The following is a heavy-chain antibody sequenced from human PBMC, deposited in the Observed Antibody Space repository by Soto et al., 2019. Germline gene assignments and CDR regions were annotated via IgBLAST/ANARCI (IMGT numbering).Heavy chain of an antibody. CDR1: GGSFSGYY. Sequence: QVQLQPWGAGLLKPSETLSLTCAVYGGSFSGYYWSWIRQPPGKGLEWIGEINHSGSTNYNPSLKSRVTISVDTSKNQFSLKLSSVTAADTAVYYCARSGLRFLERALDYWVQGTLVIVSS. CDR2: INHSGST. J-gene: IGHJ4*02. CDR3: ARSGLRFLERALDY. D-gene: IGHD3-3*01. V-gene: IGHV4-34*01.